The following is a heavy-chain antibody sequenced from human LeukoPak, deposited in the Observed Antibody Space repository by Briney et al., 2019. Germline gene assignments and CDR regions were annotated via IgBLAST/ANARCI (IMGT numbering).Heavy chain of an antibody. V-gene: IGHV4-30-4*01. Sequence: PSETLSLTCTVSGGSISSGDYYWRWFRQPPGKVLEWMGYIHYSGSTYYSPSLKSRVAISRDTSKNQFSLKLSSVTAADTAVYYCARAFDFVTGLTHYYGMDVWGQGTTVTVSS. D-gene: IGHD3-9*01. CDR2: IHYSGST. CDR1: GGSISSGDYY. J-gene: IGHJ6*02. CDR3: ARAFDFVTGLTHYYGMDV.